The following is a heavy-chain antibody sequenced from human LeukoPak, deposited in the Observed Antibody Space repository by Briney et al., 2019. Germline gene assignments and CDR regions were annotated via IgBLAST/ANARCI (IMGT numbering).Heavy chain of an antibody. J-gene: IGHJ3*01. D-gene: IGHD2-15*01. CDR2: IWYDGGKK. CDR1: GFTFSDYG. CDR3: VRYCNGGSCYRAAFDV. V-gene: IGHV3-33*01. Sequence: PGGSLRLSCAASGFTFSDYGMYWVRQAPGKGLEWVALIWYDGGKKYYTDSVRGRFTTSRDNSKNTLYLQMNSLRAEDTAVYYCVRYCNGGSCYRAAFDVWGPGTTVTVSS.